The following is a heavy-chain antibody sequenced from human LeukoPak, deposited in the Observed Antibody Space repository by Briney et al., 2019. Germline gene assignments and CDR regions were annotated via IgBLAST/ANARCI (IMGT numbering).Heavy chain of an antibody. Sequence: SETLSLTCTVSGGSISSYYWSWIRQPAGKGLEWIGRIYTSGSTNYNSSLKSRVTMSVDTSKNQFSLKLSSVTAADTAVYYCARARDSGWPDAFDIWGQGTMVTVSS. D-gene: IGHD6-19*01. J-gene: IGHJ3*02. CDR3: ARARDSGWPDAFDI. V-gene: IGHV4-4*07. CDR1: GGSISSYY. CDR2: IYTSGST.